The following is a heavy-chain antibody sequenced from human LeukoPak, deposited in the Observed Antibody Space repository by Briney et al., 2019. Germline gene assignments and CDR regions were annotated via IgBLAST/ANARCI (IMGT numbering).Heavy chain of an antibody. J-gene: IGHJ3*02. V-gene: IGHV4-59*08. CDR3: ARRRKVPAPRAGDAFDI. CDR2: IYYSGST. CDR1: GGSISSYY. D-gene: IGHD2-21*02. Sequence: SETLSLTCTVSGGSISSYYWSWIRQPPGKGLEWIGYIYYSGSTNYSPSLKSRVTISVDTSKNQFSLKMSSVTAADTAIYYCARRRKVPAPRAGDAFDIWGQGTMVTVSS.